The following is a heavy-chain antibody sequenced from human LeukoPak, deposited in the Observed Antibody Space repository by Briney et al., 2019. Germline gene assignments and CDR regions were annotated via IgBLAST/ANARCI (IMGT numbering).Heavy chain of an antibody. V-gene: IGHV1-18*01. Sequence: EASVKVSCKASGYTFTSYGISWVRQAPGQGLEWMGWISAYNGNTNYAQKLQDRVTMTRDTATSTGYMELRSLRSDDTAVYYCARGSYYAILTGFRTHRPFDYWGQGTLVTVSS. CDR3: ARGSYYAILTGFRTHRPFDY. J-gene: IGHJ4*02. D-gene: IGHD3-9*01. CDR2: ISAYNGNT. CDR1: GYTFTSYG.